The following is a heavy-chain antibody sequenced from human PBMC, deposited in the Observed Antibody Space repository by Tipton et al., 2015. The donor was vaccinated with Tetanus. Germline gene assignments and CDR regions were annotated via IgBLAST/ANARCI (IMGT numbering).Heavy chain of an antibody. CDR3: ARGNSGWYFAGMDV. CDR2: MSWNSGSI. CDR1: GFTFDDYA. Sequence: RSLRLSCVASGFTFDDYAMHWVRQAPGKGLEWVSGMSWNSGSIGYADSVKGRFTISRDNAKNSLYLQMNSLRAEDTAVYYCARGNSGWYFAGMDVWGQGTTVTVSS. J-gene: IGHJ6*02. V-gene: IGHV3-9*01. D-gene: IGHD6-19*01.